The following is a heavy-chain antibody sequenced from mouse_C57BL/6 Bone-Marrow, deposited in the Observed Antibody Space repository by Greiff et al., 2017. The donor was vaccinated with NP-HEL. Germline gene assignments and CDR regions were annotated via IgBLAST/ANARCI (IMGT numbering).Heavy chain of an antibody. CDR1: GYTFTTYP. CDR3: AIGTTVGPGLWYFDV. V-gene: IGHV1-47*01. J-gene: IGHJ1*03. D-gene: IGHD1-1*01. CDR2: FHPYNDDT. Sequence: VQLQQSGAELVKPGASVKMSCKASGYTFTTYPIEWMKQNHGKSLEWIGNFHPYNDDTKYNEKFKGKATLTVEKSSSTVYLELSRLTSDDSAVYYCAIGTTVGPGLWYFDVWGTGTTVTVSS.